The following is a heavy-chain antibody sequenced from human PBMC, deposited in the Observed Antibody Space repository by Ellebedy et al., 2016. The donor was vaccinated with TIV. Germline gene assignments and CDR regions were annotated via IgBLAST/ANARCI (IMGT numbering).Heavy chain of an antibody. CDR3: ARGRSFN. CDR1: GFTFTGFS. CDR2: IMENGYER. Sequence: GESLKISCAASGFTFTGFSMSWVRPAPGKGLEWVAHIMENGYERYYVDSVKGRFTISRDNAKNSLYLQMNSLRAEDTAVYYCARGRSFNWGQGTLVTVSS. V-gene: IGHV3-7*03. J-gene: IGHJ4*02. D-gene: IGHD3-10*01.